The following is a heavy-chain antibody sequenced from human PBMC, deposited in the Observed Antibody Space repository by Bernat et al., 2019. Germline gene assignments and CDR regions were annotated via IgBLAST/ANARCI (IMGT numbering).Heavy chain of an antibody. V-gene: IGHV3-30-3*01. CDR3: ARGRGSDSGWHDYFDY. CDR1: GFTFSSAA. D-gene: IGHD6-19*01. J-gene: IGHJ4*02. Sequence: QVQLMESGGGVVQPGMSLRLSCTTSGFTFSSAAIHWVRQAPGKGLEWVTVISYDGSIKYYADSVKGRFTISRDNSKSTLQLNSLRGDDTALYFCARGRGSDSGWHDYFDYWFQGTLVTVSS. CDR2: ISYDGSIK.